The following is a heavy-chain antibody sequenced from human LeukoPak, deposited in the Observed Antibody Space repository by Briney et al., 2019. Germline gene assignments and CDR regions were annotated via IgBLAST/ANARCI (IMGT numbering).Heavy chain of an antibody. CDR1: GDSINSGTYY. D-gene: IGHD3-22*01. CDR3: ARLEASSGYPDYFDY. Sequence: SETLSLTCTVSGDSINSGTYYWGWIRRPPGGGREWIGTIYYSGSTYYNPSLKSRVTIFVDTSKNQFSLNLSSVTAADTAVYYCARLEASSGYPDYFDYWGQGTLVTVSS. J-gene: IGHJ4*02. CDR2: IYYSGST. V-gene: IGHV4-39*01.